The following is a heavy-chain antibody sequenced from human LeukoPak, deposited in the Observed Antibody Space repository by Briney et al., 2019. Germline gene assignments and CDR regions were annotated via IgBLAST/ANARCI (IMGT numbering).Heavy chain of an antibody. CDR2: IVGSSST. CDR1: GFTFSNFA. CDR3: ARVPYSDSSRDY. V-gene: IGHV3-21*01. Sequence: KPGGSLRLSCAASGFTFSNFAMTWVRQAPGKGLEWVSSIVGSSSTYYADSLKGRFTISRDNAKNSLYLQMNSLRAEDTAVYYCARVPYSDSSRDYWGQGTLVTVSS. J-gene: IGHJ4*02. D-gene: IGHD6-6*01.